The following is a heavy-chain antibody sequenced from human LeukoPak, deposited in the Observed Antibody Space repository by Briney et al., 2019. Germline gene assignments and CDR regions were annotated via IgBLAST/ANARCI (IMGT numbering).Heavy chain of an antibody. CDR3: ARGLSAEFDY. CDR1: GGSISRGGYY. V-gene: IGHV4-31*03. CDR2: IYYSGST. Sequence: SPTLSLTCTVSGGSISRGGYYWSWIRQHPGKGLEWIGYIYYSGSTYYNPSLKSRVTISVDTSKNQFSLKLSSVTAADTAVYYCARGLSAEFDYWGQGTLVTVSS. J-gene: IGHJ4*02.